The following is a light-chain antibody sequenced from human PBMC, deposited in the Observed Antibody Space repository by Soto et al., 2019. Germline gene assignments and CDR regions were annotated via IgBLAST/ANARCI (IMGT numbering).Light chain of an antibody. CDR3: QQSYSTGIT. CDR1: QSISSY. V-gene: IGKV1-39*01. CDR2: ASS. J-gene: IGKJ4*01. Sequence: DIQMTQSPSSLSASVGDRLTITCQASQSISSYLNWYQQKPGKAPKLLIYASSSLQSGVPSRFSGSGSGTDFTLTISSLQPEDFATYYCQQSYSTGITFGGGTKVEIK.